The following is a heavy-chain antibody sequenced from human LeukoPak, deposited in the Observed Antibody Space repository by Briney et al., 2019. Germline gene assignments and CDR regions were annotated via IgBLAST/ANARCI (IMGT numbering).Heavy chain of an antibody. CDR2: IYTGGST. CDR1: GGSINSYF. D-gene: IGHD3-22*01. J-gene: IGHJ4*02. CDR3: ARDQPTYYYDSSGTHGLDH. Sequence: KTSETLSLTCTVSGGSINSYFWTWIRQPAGKGLEWIGRIYTGGSTNYNPSLKSRVTMSVDTSKNQFSLKLSSVTAADTAVYYCARDQPTYYYDSSGTHGLDHWGQGTLVTVSS. V-gene: IGHV4-4*07.